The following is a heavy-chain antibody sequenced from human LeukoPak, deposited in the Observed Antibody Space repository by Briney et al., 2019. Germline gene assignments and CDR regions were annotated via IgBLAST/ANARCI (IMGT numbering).Heavy chain of an antibody. CDR1: GYSISSGYY. CDR2: IYHSGST. V-gene: IGHV4-38-2*02. J-gene: IGHJ4*02. CDR3: ARAIGAVAEWTYYFDY. Sequence: ASETLSLTCTVSGYSISSGYYWGWIRQPPGKGLEWIGSIYHSGSTYYNPSLKSRVTISVDTSKNQFSLKLSSVTAADTAVYYCARAIGAVAEWTYYFDYWGQGTLVTVSS. D-gene: IGHD6-19*01.